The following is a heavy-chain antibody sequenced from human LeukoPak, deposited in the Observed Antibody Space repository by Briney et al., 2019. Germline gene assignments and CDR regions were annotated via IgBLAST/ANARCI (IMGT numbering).Heavy chain of an antibody. CDR1: GYILTSYY. D-gene: IGHD3-10*01. V-gene: IGHV1-46*01. Sequence: ASVKVSCKASGYILTSYYMHWVRQAPGQGLEYMGMINPSDGTTRYTQKFQGRVTMTRDTSTSTVYMELSSLRSEDTAVYYCTREIINTGNFDYWGQGTLVTVSS. J-gene: IGHJ4*02. CDR3: TREIINTGNFDY. CDR2: INPSDGTT.